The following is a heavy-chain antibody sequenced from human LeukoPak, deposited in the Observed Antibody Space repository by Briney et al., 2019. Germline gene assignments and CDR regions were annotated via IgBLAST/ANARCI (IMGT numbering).Heavy chain of an antibody. D-gene: IGHD5-12*01. CDR3: TSGRRLDKAPTAPCEY. Sequence: GASAKVSCKASGYIFTGYDMHWVRQAPGQGLEWMGWINPNSGDTDYAQTVQGRVTMTRDTSIRTVYMELSSLKSADTAVYYCTSGRRLDKAPTAPCEYWGEGTLVTVSS. V-gene: IGHV1-2*02. J-gene: IGHJ4*02. CDR2: INPNSGDT. CDR1: GYIFTGYD.